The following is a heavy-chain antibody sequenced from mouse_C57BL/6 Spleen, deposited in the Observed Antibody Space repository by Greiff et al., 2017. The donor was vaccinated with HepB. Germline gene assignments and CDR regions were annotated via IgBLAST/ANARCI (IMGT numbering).Heavy chain of an antibody. Sequence: VQLKESGAELVRPGASVKLSCTASGFNIKDDYMHWVKQRPEQGLEWIGWIDPENGDTEYASKFQGKATITADTSSNTAYLQLSSLTSEDTAVYYCTTGVPGFAYWGQGTLVTVSA. J-gene: IGHJ3*01. CDR1: GFNIKDDY. CDR2: IDPENGDT. CDR3: TTGVPGFAY. D-gene: IGHD6-1*01. V-gene: IGHV14-4*01.